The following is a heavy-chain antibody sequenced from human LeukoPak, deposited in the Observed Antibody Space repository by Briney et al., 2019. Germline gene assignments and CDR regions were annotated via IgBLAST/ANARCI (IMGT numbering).Heavy chain of an antibody. J-gene: IGHJ4*02. Sequence: GGSLRLSWAASGFTLRSFGMNWVGKAPAKGLEGGAIVWYDGNNKYYADSVKGRFTVSRDNSKDTVSLQLNSLRAEDTAVYYCARGSEAAAGAFDYWGQGALVTVPS. D-gene: IGHD6-13*01. CDR3: ARGSEAAAGAFDY. V-gene: IGHV3-33*01. CDR1: GFTLRSFG. CDR2: VWYDGNNK.